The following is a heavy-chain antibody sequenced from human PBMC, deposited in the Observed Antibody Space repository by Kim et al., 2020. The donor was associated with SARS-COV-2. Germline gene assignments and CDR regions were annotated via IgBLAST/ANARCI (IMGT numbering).Heavy chain of an antibody. J-gene: IGHJ5*02. CDR1: GYTFTSYA. CDR2: INTNTGNP. CDR3: ARDHSSSWNNWFDP. Sequence: ASVKVSCKASGYTFTSYAMNWVRQAPGQGLEWMGWINTNTGNPTYAQGFTGRFVFSLDTSVSTAYLQISSLKAEDTAVYYCARDHSSSWNNWFDPWGQGTLVTVSS. D-gene: IGHD6-13*01. V-gene: IGHV7-4-1*02.